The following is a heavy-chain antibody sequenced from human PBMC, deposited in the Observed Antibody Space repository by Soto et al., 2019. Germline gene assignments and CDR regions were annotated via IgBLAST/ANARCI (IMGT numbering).Heavy chain of an antibody. CDR1: GYSFATSC. V-gene: IGHV5-51*01. D-gene: IGHD6-13*01. CDR2: IYPADSDT. J-gene: IGHJ4*02. Sequence: RGESLKISCQGPGYSFATSCIAWACQMPGPGLEWMGIIYPADSDTRYSPSFQGQVTISADKSITTAYLQWSSLKASDTAMYYCARLSSSSPGFWGQGTLVTVFS. CDR3: ARLSSSSPGF.